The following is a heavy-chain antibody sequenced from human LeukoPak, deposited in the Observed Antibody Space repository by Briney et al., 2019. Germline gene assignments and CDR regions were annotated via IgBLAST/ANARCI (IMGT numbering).Heavy chain of an antibody. CDR1: GGSISSYY. J-gene: IGHJ6*02. CDR3: ARSEQWLPLAV. CDR2: IYYSGST. V-gene: IGHV4-59*01. D-gene: IGHD6-19*01. Sequence: SETLSLTCTVSGGSISSYYWSWIRQPPGKGLEWIGYIYYSGSTNYNPSLKSRVTISVDTSKNQFSLKLSSVTAADTAVYYCARSEQWLPLAVWGQGTTVTVSS.